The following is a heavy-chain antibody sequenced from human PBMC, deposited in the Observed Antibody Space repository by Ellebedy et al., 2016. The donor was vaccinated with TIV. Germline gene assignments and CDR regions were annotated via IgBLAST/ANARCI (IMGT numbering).Heavy chain of an antibody. Sequence: ASVKVSCKASGFTFTSSAVQWVRQARGQRLEWIGWIVVGSGNTNYAQKFQERVTITRDMSTSTAYMELSSLRSEDTAVYYCARSPGGYCSGGSCWGAFDIWGQGTMVTVSS. V-gene: IGHV1-58*01. CDR1: GFTFTSSA. J-gene: IGHJ3*02. CDR2: IVVGSGNT. D-gene: IGHD2-15*01. CDR3: ARSPGGYCSGGSCWGAFDI.